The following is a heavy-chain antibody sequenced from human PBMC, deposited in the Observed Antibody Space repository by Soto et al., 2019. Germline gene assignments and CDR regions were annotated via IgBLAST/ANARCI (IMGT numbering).Heavy chain of an antibody. CDR1: GYTFTSYG. J-gene: IGHJ6*02. CDR3: AREGYYESRGYQYGMAV. Sequence: QVQLVQSGAEVKKPGASVKVSCKASGYTFTSYGISWVRQAPGQGLEWMGWISAYNGNTNYAQKLQGRVTMTTDTPTSTAYLGLRSLRTDDTAVYHCAREGYYESRGYQYGMAVWGQGTTVTVSS. CDR2: ISAYNGNT. V-gene: IGHV1-18*01. D-gene: IGHD3-22*01.